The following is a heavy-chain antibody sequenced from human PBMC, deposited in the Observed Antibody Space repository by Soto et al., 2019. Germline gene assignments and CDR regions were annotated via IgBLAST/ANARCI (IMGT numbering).Heavy chain of an antibody. CDR3: ARDDGDYGEGGGMDV. J-gene: IGHJ6*02. CDR1: GFTFSSYA. V-gene: IGHV3-30-3*01. Sequence: GGSLRLSCAASGFTFSSYAMHWVRQAPGKGLEWVAVISYDGSNKYYADSVKGRFTISRDNSKNTLYLQMNSLRAEDTAVYYCARDDGDYGEGGGMDVWGQGTTVTVSS. D-gene: IGHD4-17*01. CDR2: ISYDGSNK.